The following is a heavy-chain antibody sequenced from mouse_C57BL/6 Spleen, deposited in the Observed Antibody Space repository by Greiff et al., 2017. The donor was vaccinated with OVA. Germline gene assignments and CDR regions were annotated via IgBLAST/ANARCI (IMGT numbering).Heavy chain of an antibody. D-gene: IGHD2-3*01. Sequence: VQLQQSGPELVKPGASVKISCKASGYSFTDYNMNWVKQSNGKSLEWIGVINPNYGTTSYNQKFKGKATLTVDQSSSTAYMQLNSLTSENSALYYRVREKSYDRPYLGYWGQSTTPTVSS. CDR3: VREKSYDRPYLGY. CDR1: GYSFTDYN. V-gene: IGHV1-39*01. J-gene: IGHJ2*01. CDR2: INPNYGTT.